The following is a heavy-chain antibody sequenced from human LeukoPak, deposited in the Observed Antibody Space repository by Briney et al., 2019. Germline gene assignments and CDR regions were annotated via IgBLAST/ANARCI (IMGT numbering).Heavy chain of an antibody. D-gene: IGHD3-10*01. CDR3: ARGGTNYYYMDV. V-gene: IGHV3-53*01. CDR2: IYSDNT. CDR1: GFTVSSNS. Sequence: PGGSLRLSCTVSGFTVSSNSMSWVRQAPGKGLEWVSFIYSDNTHYSDSVKGRFTISRDNSKNTLYLQLNSLRAEDTALYYCARGGTNYYYMDVWGKGTTVTVSS. J-gene: IGHJ6*03.